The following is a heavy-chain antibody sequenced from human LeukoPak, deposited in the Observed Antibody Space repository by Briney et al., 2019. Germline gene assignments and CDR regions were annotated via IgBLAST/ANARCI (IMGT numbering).Heavy chain of an antibody. Sequence: ASVKVSCKASGYTFTSYGISWVRQAPGQGLEWMGWISAYNGNTNYAQKLQGRATMTTDTSTSTAYMELRSLRSDDTAVYYCARVVEGYCTNGVCPLVDYWGQGTLVTVSS. V-gene: IGHV1-18*01. D-gene: IGHD2-8*01. J-gene: IGHJ4*02. CDR3: ARVVEGYCTNGVCPLVDY. CDR2: ISAYNGNT. CDR1: GYTFTSYG.